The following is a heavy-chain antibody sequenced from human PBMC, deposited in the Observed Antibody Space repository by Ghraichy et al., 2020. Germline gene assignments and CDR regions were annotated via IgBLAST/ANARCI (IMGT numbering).Heavy chain of an antibody. Sequence: GGSLRLSCAASGFTFSSYAMSWVRQAPGKGLEWVSAISGSGGSTYYADSVKGRFTISRDNSKNTLYLQMNSLRAEDTAVYYCAKSWVRDYYDSSGYYPFDYWGQGTLVTVSS. V-gene: IGHV3-23*01. CDR2: ISGSGGST. D-gene: IGHD3-22*01. CDR3: AKSWVRDYYDSSGYYPFDY. J-gene: IGHJ4*02. CDR1: GFTFSSYA.